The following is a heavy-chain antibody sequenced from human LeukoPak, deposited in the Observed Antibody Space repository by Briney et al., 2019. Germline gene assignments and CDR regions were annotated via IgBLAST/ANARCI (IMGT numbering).Heavy chain of an antibody. Sequence: GGSLRLSCSASGFTFSSYVMSWVHQAPGKGLECVSAISGSRGNTYYADSVKGRFTISRDNSKNTLYLQMNSLRAEDTAVYYCAKDRSEIAVAGTYDYWGQGTLVTVSS. CDR3: AKDRSEIAVAGTYDY. CDR2: ISGSRGNT. V-gene: IGHV3-23*01. J-gene: IGHJ4*02. D-gene: IGHD6-19*01. CDR1: GFTFSSYV.